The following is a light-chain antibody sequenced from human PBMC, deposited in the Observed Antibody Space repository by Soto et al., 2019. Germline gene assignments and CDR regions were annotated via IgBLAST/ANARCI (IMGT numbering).Light chain of an antibody. CDR2: EDR. CDR1: KLGDKY. CDR3: QAWDSSTPVV. V-gene: IGLV3-1*01. Sequence: SYELTQPPSVSVSPGQTASITCSGDKLGDKYSCWYQQKPGQSPVLVIYEDRKRPSGIPERFSGSKSGNTAPLTISGTQAMDEADYYCQAWDSSTPVVFGGGTKLTVL. J-gene: IGLJ2*01.